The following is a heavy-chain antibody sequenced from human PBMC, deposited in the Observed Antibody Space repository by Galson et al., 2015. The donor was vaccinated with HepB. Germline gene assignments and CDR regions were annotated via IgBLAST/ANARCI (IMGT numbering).Heavy chain of an antibody. J-gene: IGHJ6*02. D-gene: IGHD3-9*01. Sequence: SVKVSCKASGYTFTSYAMHWVRQAPGQRLEWMGWINAGNGNTKYSQKFQGRVTITRDTSASTAYMELSSLRSEDTAVYYCAGGGSTYYDILTGYYRGPTYYYYYGMDVWGQGTTVTVSS. CDR3: AGGGSTYYDILTGYYRGPTYYYYYGMDV. CDR2: INAGNGNT. CDR1: GYTFTSYA. V-gene: IGHV1-3*01.